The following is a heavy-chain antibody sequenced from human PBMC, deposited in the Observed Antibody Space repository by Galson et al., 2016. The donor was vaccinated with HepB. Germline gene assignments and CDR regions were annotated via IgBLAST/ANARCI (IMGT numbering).Heavy chain of an antibody. CDR1: ADTFSAYV. CDR3: ARGEEYSGYDSWHFDL. CDR2: TIPILGIA. D-gene: IGHD5-12*01. J-gene: IGHJ2*01. Sequence: SVKVSCKASADTFSAYVISWVRQAPGQGLEWMGGTIPILGIANYGQKFQGRVTITADKSTSTAYMELSSLRSEDTALYYCARGEEYSGYDSWHFDLWGRGTLVTVSS. V-gene: IGHV1-69*10.